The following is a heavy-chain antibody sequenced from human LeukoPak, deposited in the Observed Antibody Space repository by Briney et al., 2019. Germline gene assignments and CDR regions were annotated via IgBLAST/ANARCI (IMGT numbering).Heavy chain of an antibody. CDR2: IYPSGST. CDR3: ARGYCSSTSCYPSYY. D-gene: IGHD2-2*01. Sequence: PSEPLSLTCSVSGGSISSYYWSWIRRPAGKGREWIGRIYPSGSTNYNPSLKSRGTMAVDTSKNQFSLQLSSVTAADTAVYYCARGYCSSTSCYPSYYWGQGTLVTVSS. CDR1: GGSISSYY. J-gene: IGHJ4*02. V-gene: IGHV4-4*07.